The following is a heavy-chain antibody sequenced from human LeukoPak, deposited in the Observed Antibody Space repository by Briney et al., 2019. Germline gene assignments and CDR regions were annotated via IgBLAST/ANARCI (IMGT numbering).Heavy chain of an antibody. CDR1: GGSISSGDYY. V-gene: IGHV4-30-4*01. Sequence: SQTLSLTCTVSGGSISSGDYYWSWIRQPLGKGLEWIGYIYYSGSTYYNPSLKSRVTISVDTSKNQFSLKLSSVTAADTAVYYCARVNSSGWYPAFDIWGQGTMVTVSS. CDR3: ARVNSSGWYPAFDI. CDR2: IYYSGST. D-gene: IGHD6-19*01. J-gene: IGHJ3*02.